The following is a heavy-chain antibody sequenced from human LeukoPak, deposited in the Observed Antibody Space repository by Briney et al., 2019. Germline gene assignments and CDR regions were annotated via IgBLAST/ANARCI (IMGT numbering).Heavy chain of an antibody. CDR3: AKDLAGREAGFLYGDYRPDY. D-gene: IGHD4-17*01. CDR2: ISGSGGST. J-gene: IGHJ4*02. CDR1: GFTFSSYG. Sequence: PGGSLRLSCAASGFTFSSYGMSWVRQAPGKGLEWVSAISGSGGSTYYADSVKGRFTISRDNSKNTLYLQMNSLRAEDTAVYYCAKDLAGREAGFLYGDYRPDYWGQGTLVTVSS. V-gene: IGHV3-23*01.